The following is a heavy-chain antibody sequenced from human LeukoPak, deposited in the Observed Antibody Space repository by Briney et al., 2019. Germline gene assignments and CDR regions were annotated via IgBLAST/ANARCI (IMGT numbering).Heavy chain of an antibody. J-gene: IGHJ6*02. CDR3: ARRNGVWRSGYYYSMDV. Sequence: SGTLSLTCAVSGGSISSSNWWTWVRQPPGKGLEWIGEIYHSGSTKYNPSLRSRVPISVDKSKNQFSLKVTSVTAADTAVYYCARRNGVWRSGYYYSMDVWGQGTTVTVSS. V-gene: IGHV4-4*02. D-gene: IGHD2-8*01. CDR2: IYHSGST. CDR1: GGSISSSNW.